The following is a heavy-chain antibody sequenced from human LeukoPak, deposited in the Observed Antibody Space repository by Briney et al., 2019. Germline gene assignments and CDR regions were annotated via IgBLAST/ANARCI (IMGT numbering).Heavy chain of an antibody. Sequence: SETLSLTCAVYGGSFSDYYWSWIRQPPGKGLEWIGEINDSGTINYNPSLMSRVTISVDKSKNQFSLKLSSVTAADTAVYYCARRWNYGRNYYIDVWGKGATVSVSS. V-gene: IGHV4-34*01. CDR3: ARRWNYGRNYYIDV. CDR2: INDSGTI. D-gene: IGHD1-7*01. CDR1: GGSFSDYY. J-gene: IGHJ6*03.